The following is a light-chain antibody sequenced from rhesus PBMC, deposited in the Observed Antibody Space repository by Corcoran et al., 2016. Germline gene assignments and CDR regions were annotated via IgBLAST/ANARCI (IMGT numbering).Light chain of an antibody. J-gene: IGKJ4*01. Sequence: IVMTQSPATLSLSPGERATLSCRASQSVSSNLAWYQQQPGQGSHLHIYGTSNRPTGIPDRFSGSGCGTDVALAISSREPEDFAVYYGQQFNNWPLTFGGGTKVEIK. CDR1: QSVSSN. V-gene: IGKV3-42*03. CDR2: GTS. CDR3: QQFNNWPLT.